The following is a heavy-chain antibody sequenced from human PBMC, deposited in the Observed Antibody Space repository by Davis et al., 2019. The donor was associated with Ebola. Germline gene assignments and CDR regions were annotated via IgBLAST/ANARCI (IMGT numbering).Heavy chain of an antibody. CDR1: GFTFSSYS. CDR2: ISSSSSYI. Sequence: PGGSLRLSCAASGFTFSSYSMNWVRQALGKGLEWVSSISSSSSYIYYADSVKGRFTISRDNAKNSLYLQMNSLRAEDTAVYYCARGGVGATHEVDYWGQGTLVTVSS. V-gene: IGHV3-21*01. D-gene: IGHD1-26*01. CDR3: ARGGVGATHEVDY. J-gene: IGHJ4*02.